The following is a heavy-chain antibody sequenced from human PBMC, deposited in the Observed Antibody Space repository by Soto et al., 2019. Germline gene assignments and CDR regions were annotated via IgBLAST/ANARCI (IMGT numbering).Heavy chain of an antibody. Sequence: QITLKESGPTLVKPTQTLTLTCTFSGFSLSTSGVGVGXXXXXXXKAXEWLALIYWNDDKRYSPSLKSRLTITKDTSKNQVVLTMTNMDPVXXAXXXXXXXXXXXXXXXXXXXXFDYWGQGTLVTVSS. J-gene: IGHJ4*02. CDR1: GFSLSTSGVG. CDR3: XXXXXXXXXXXXXXXXFDY. CDR2: IYWNDDK. V-gene: IGHV2-5*01.